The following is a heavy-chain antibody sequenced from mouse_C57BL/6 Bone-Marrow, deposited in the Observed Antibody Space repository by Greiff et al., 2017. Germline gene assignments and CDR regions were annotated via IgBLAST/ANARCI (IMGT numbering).Heavy chain of an antibody. CDR2: IYPRDGST. D-gene: IGHD1-1*01. CDR3: SRLEFEGSSGDWYFDV. CDR1: GYTFTSYD. V-gene: IGHV1-85*01. J-gene: IGHJ1*03. Sequence: QVQLQQSGPELVKPGASVKLSCKASGYTFTSYDINWVKQRPGQGLEWIGWIYPRDGSTKYNVKFKGKATLHVDTSSSPAYMELHSLTSEDSAVFFWSRLEFEGSSGDWYFDVGGTGTTVTVSS.